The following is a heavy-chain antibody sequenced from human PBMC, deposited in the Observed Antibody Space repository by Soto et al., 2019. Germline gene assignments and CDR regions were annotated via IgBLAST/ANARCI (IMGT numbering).Heavy chain of an antibody. V-gene: IGHV3-23*01. CDR1: GFTFSSFA. CDR3: AILYCSRGSFCDDSFDI. J-gene: IGHJ3*02. CDR2: ISSSDGRR. Sequence: EVQLLESGGGLVEPGGSLRLSCAGSGFTFSSFATSWDRQAPGEGLVWVSGISSSDGRRYYAEYVKGRITIARDNSKHTLYLHINRLTAEDTSVYYCAILYCSRGSFCDDSFDIWGQGTMATVSS. D-gene: IGHD2-15*01.